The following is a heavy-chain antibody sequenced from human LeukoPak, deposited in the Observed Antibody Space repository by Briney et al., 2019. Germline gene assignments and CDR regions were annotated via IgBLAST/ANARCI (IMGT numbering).Heavy chain of an antibody. CDR2: IYYSGST. J-gene: IGHJ4*02. CDR3: ARHVPHYYDSSGYYGY. D-gene: IGHD3-22*01. CDR1: GGSISSSSYY. V-gene: IGHV4-39*01. Sequence: SETLSLTCTVSGGSISSSSYYWGWIRQPPGKGLEWIGSIYYSGSTYYNPSLKSRVTISVDTSKNQFSLKLSSVPAADTAVYYCARHVPHYYDSSGYYGYWGQGTLVTVSS.